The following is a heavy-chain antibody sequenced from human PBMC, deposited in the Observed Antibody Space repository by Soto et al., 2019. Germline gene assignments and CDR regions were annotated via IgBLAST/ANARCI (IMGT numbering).Heavy chain of an antibody. D-gene: IGHD2-15*01. CDR3: ASLRRYCSGGSCYSIDY. V-gene: IGHV3-9*01. CDR1: GFTFDDYA. CDR2: ISWNSGSI. J-gene: IGHJ4*02. Sequence: EVQLVESGGGLVQPGGSLRLSCAASGFTFDDYAMHWVRQAPGKGLEWVSGISWNSGSIGYADSVKGRFTISRDNAKNSLYLQMNSLRAEDTALYYCASLRRYCSGGSCYSIDYWGQGTLVTVSS.